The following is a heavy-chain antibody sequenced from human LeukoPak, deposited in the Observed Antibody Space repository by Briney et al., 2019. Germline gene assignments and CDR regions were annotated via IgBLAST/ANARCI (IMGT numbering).Heavy chain of an antibody. J-gene: IGHJ4*02. V-gene: IGHV3-9*01. D-gene: IGHD3-22*01. CDR2: ISWNSGSI. CDR1: GFTFSSYS. CDR3: AKDISGVYYDSSGCLDY. Sequence: GGSLRLSCAASGFTFSSYSLNWVRQAPGKGLEWVSGISWNSGSIGYADSVKGRFTISRDNAKNSLYLQMNSLRAEDTALYYCAKDISGVYYDSSGCLDYWGQGTLVTVS.